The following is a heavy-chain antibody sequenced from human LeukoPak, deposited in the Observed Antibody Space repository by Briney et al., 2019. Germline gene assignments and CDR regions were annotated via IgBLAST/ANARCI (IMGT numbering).Heavy chain of an antibody. D-gene: IGHD1-26*01. CDR1: GYTFTSYD. Sequence: VASVKVSCKASGYTFTSYDINWVRQATGQGLEWMGWMNPNSGNTGYAQKFQGRVTITADKSTSTAYMELSSLRSEDTAVYYCAREGAGSYWYYLDYWGQGTLVTVSS. CDR2: MNPNSGNT. CDR3: AREGAGSYWYYLDY. J-gene: IGHJ4*02. V-gene: IGHV1-8*01.